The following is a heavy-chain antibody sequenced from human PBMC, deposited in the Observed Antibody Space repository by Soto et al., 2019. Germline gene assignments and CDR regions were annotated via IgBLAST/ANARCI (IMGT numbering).Heavy chain of an antibody. CDR1: GGPFSSYA. V-gene: IGHV1-69*13. CDR3: AREFGGKSFDY. D-gene: IGHD2-15*01. Sequence: SVKVSCKASGGPFSSYAISWVRQAPGQGLEWMGGIIPIFGTANYALKFQGRVTITADESTSTAYMELSSLRSEDTAVYYCAREFGGKSFDYWGQGTLVTVSS. J-gene: IGHJ4*02. CDR2: IIPIFGTA.